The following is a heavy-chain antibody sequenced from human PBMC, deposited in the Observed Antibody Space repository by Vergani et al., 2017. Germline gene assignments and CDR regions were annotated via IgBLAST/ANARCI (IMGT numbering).Heavy chain of an antibody. CDR1: GGTFSSYA. CDR2: IIPIFGTA. D-gene: IGHD6-13*01. V-gene: IGHV1-69*12. CDR3: ARDVRRAAAGPYYYYMDV. Sequence: QVQLVQSGAEVKKPGSSVKVSCKASGGTFSSYAISWVRQAPGQGLEWMGGIIPIFGTANYAQKFQGRVTITADESTSTAYMELSSLRSEDTAVYYCARDVRRAAAGPYYYYMDVWGKGTTVTVSS. J-gene: IGHJ6*03.